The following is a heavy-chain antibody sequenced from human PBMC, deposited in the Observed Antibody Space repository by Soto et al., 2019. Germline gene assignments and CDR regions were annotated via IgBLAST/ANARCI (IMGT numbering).Heavy chain of an antibody. J-gene: IGHJ4*02. CDR1: GGSISSYY. D-gene: IGHD3-10*01. CDR3: ARAYYGSGSYYNFDY. Sequence: TSETLSLTCTVSGGSISSYYWSWIRQPPGKGLEWIGYIYYSGSTNYNPSLKSRVTISVDTSKNQFSLKLSSVTAADTAVYYRARAYYGSGSYYNFDYWGQGTLVTVSS. CDR2: IYYSGST. V-gene: IGHV4-59*01.